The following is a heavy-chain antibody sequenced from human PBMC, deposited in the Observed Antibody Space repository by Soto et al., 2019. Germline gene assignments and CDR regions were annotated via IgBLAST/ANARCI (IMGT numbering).Heavy chain of an antibody. CDR3: VKDRRYYDSSGYYYHAFDI. CDR1: GFTFSSYA. Sequence: AGGSLRLSCSASGFTFSSYAMHWVRQAPGKGLEYVSAISSNGGSTYYADSVKGRFTISRDNSKNTLYLQMSSLRAEDTAVYYCVKDRRYYDSSGYYYHAFDIWGQGTMVTVS. D-gene: IGHD3-22*01. V-gene: IGHV3-64D*06. CDR2: ISSNGGST. J-gene: IGHJ3*02.